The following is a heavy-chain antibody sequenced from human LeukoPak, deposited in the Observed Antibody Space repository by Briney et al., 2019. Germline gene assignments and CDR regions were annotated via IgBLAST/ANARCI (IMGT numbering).Heavy chain of an antibody. V-gene: IGHV4-59*01. J-gene: IGHJ1*01. D-gene: IGHD3-10*01. Sequence: SETLSLTCTLSGGSISSYYWSWIRQPPGKGLGWIGYIYYSGRTNYNPSLKRRVTISVVTTNNQFSLKPSSVTAADAAVYYCARVVGYGSGSYRTEYFQHWGQGTLVTVSS. CDR1: GGSISSYY. CDR2: IYYSGRT. CDR3: ARVVGYGSGSYRTEYFQH.